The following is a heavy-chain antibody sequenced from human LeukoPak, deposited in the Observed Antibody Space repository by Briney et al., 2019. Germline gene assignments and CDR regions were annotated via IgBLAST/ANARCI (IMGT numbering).Heavy chain of an antibody. Sequence: PSETLSLTCTVSGGSISSYYWSWIRQPAGKGLEWIGRIYTSGSTNYNPSLKSRVTISVDTSKNQFSLKLSSVTAADTAVYYCARVNYDSSGYYVTEAFDIWGQGTMVTVSS. V-gene: IGHV4-4*07. D-gene: IGHD3-22*01. CDR3: ARVNYDSSGYYVTEAFDI. CDR1: GGSISSYY. CDR2: IYTSGST. J-gene: IGHJ3*02.